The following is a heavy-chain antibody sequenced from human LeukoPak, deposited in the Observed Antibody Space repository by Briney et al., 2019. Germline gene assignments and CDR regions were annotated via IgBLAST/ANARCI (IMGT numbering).Heavy chain of an antibody. CDR2: MNPNSGNT. CDR3: ARGGGRRRVGPPSCFDP. V-gene: IGHV1-8*01. D-gene: IGHD1-26*01. J-gene: IGHJ5*02. Sequence: GASVKVSCKASGYTFTSYDINWVRQATGQGLEWMGWMNPNSGNTGYAQKFQGRVTMTRNTSISTAYMELSSLRSEDTAVYYCARGGGRRRVGPPSCFDPWGKEPLVTVPS. CDR1: GYTFTSYD.